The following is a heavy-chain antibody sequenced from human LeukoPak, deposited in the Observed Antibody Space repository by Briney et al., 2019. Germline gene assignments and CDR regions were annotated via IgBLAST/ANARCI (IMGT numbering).Heavy chain of an antibody. Sequence: GRSLRLSCAASGFTFSSYGMHWVRQAPGKGLEWVACILYDGSNQYYADSVKGRFTISRDNSKNTLYLQMDSLTSEDTAVYYCARDRSYSFDYWGQGTLVTVSS. V-gene: IGHV3-30*19. CDR2: ILYDGSNQ. J-gene: IGHJ4*02. CDR3: ARDRSYSFDY. D-gene: IGHD3-10*01. CDR1: GFTFSSYG.